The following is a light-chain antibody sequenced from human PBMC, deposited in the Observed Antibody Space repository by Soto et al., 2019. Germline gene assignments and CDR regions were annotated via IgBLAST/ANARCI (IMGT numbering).Light chain of an antibody. CDR1: QDISNY. J-gene: IGKJ1*01. V-gene: IGKV1-33*01. Sequence: DIQMTQSPSSLSASVGDRVTITCQASQDISNYLNWYQQKPGKAPKLLIYDASNLETGVPSRFSGSGSGTDFTFTISSLQPEDIATYYCQQYDNLPRTFGQRTKVEIQ. CDR2: DAS. CDR3: QQYDNLPRT.